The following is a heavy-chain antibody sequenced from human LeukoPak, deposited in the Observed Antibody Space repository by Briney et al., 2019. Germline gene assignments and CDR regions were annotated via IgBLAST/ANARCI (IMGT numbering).Heavy chain of an antibody. D-gene: IGHD3-3*01. CDR3: ARIYDFWSGFDY. V-gene: IGHV4-59*01. J-gene: IGHJ4*02. CDR2: IYYSGST. Sequence: PSETLSLTCTVSGVSISSYYWSWIRQPPGKGLEWIGYIYYSGSTNYNPSLKSRVTISVDTSKNQFSLKLSSVTAADTAVYYCARIYDFWSGFDYWGQGTLVTVSS. CDR1: GVSISSYY.